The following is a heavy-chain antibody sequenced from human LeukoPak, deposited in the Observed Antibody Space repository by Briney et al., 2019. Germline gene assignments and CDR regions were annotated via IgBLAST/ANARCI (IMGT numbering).Heavy chain of an antibody. CDR3: ARDRSRLRLFSLGY. D-gene: IGHD3-22*01. V-gene: IGHV1-2*02. J-gene: IGHJ4*02. CDR2: INPNSGGT. CDR1: GYTFTGYY. Sequence: ASVKVSCKASGYTFTGYYMHWVRQAPRQGLEWMGWINPNSGGTNYAQKFQGRVTMTRDTSISTAYMELSRLRSDDTAVYYCARDRSRLRLFSLGYWGQGTLVTVSS.